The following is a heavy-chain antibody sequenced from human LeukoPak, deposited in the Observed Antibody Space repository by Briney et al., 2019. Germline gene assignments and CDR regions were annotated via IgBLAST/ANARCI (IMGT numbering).Heavy chain of an antibody. D-gene: IGHD5-24*01. Sequence: ATVKISCKVSGYTFTDYYMHWVQQAPGKGLEWMGLVDPEDGETIYAEKFQGRVTMTTDTSTSTAYMELRSLRSDDTAVYYCARSTYGYLDYWGQGTLVTVSS. CDR3: ARSTYGYLDY. CDR1: GYTFTDYY. V-gene: IGHV1-69-2*01. J-gene: IGHJ4*02. CDR2: VDPEDGET.